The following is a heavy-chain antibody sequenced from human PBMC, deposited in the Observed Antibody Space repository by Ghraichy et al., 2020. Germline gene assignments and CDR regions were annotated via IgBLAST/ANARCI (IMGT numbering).Heavy chain of an antibody. J-gene: IGHJ4*02. V-gene: IGHV4-34*01. CDR1: GGSFSGYY. Sequence: SETLSLTCAVYGGSFSGYYWSWIRQPPGKGLEWIGEINHSGSTNYNPSLKSRVTISVDTSKNQFSLKLSSVTAADTAVYYCARSGCTNGVCYPFDYWGQGTLVTVSS. CDR3: ARSGCTNGVCYPFDY. CDR2: INHSGST. D-gene: IGHD2-8*01.